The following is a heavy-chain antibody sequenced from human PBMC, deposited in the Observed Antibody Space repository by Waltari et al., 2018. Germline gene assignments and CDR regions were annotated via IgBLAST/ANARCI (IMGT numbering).Heavy chain of an antibody. CDR3: AREANIAIFGMAARGAFDI. D-gene: IGHD3-3*01. Sequence: QVQLVQSGAEVKKPGSSVKVPCKASGDTFSSYAINWVRQAPGQGLEWMGGIIPIHAIANYAQKFQGRVTITADESTSTAYMELSSLRSDDTAVYYCAREANIAIFGMAARGAFDIWGQGTMVTVSS. CDR2: IIPIHAIA. J-gene: IGHJ3*02. V-gene: IGHV1-69*04. CDR1: GDTFSSYA.